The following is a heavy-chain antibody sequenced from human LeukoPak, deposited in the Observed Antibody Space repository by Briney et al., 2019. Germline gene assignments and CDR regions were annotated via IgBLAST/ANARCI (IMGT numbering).Heavy chain of an antibody. D-gene: IGHD3-22*01. CDR1: GFTFSSYW. CDR2: INSDGSST. V-gene: IGHV3-74*01. Sequence: GGSLRLSCAASGFTFSSYWMHWVRQAPGKGLVWVSRINSDGSSTSYADSVKGRFTISRDNAKNTLYLQMNSLRAEDRAVYYCARVGGYYYDSLRGAFDIWGQGTMVTVSS. CDR3: ARVGGYYYDSLRGAFDI. J-gene: IGHJ3*02.